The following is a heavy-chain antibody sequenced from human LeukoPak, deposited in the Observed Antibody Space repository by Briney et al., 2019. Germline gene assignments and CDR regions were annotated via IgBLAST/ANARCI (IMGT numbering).Heavy chain of an antibody. V-gene: IGHV4-39*07. CDR3: ARGGYCTNGVCWDDAFDI. CDR1: GGSISSSFYY. D-gene: IGHD2-8*01. Sequence: SETLSLTCTVSGGSISSSFYYWGWIRQPPGKGLEWIGSIYHSGSTYYNPSLKSRVTISVDRSKNQFSLKLSSVTAADTAVYYCARGGYCTNGVCWDDAFDIWGQGTMVTVSS. CDR2: IYHSGST. J-gene: IGHJ3*02.